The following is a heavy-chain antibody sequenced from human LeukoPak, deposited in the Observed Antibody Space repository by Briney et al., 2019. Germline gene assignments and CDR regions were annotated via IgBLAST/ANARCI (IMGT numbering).Heavy chain of an antibody. CDR2: ISSSSSYI. Sequence: GGSLRLSCAASGFTFSSYSMNWVRQAPGKGLEWVSSISSSSSYIYYADSVKGRFTISRDNAKNSLYLQMNSLRAEDTAVYYCARDASGYGQYYFDYWGQGTLVTVSS. V-gene: IGHV3-21*01. J-gene: IGHJ4*02. D-gene: IGHD5-12*01. CDR3: ARDASGYGQYYFDY. CDR1: GFTFSSYS.